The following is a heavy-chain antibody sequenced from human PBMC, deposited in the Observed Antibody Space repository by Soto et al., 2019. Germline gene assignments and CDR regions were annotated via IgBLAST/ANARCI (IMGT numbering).Heavy chain of an antibody. V-gene: IGHV1-8*01. CDR3: ARGLGYCSSTSCYAFDI. CDR2: MNPNSGNT. CDR1: GYTFTSYD. J-gene: IGHJ3*02. Sequence: QVPLVQSGAEVKKPGASVKVSCKASGYTFTSYDINWVRQATGQGLEWMGWMNPNSGNTGYAQKFQGRVTMTRNTSISTAYMELSSLRSEDTAVYYCARGLGYCSSTSCYAFDIWGQGTMVTVSS. D-gene: IGHD2-2*01.